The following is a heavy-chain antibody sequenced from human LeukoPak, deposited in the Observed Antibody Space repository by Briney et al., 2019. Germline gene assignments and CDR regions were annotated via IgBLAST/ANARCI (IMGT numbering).Heavy chain of an antibody. CDR3: AKDDRREGDYGAVDC. Sequence: PGGSLRLSCAVSGFTFSRDAMSWVRHAPGEGQGYVLGLSGRGGSTQYADPVKGRFTISRDNSKNTLHLLMNSLKTDDAAVYYCAKDDRREGDYGAVDCWGQGTLVTVSS. J-gene: IGHJ4*02. CDR2: LSGRGGST. V-gene: IGHV3-23*01. CDR1: GFTFSRDA. D-gene: IGHD4-17*01.